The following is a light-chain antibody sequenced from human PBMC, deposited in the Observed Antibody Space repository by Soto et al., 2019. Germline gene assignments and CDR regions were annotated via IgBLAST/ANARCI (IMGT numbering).Light chain of an antibody. Sequence: EGVLTQSPVTLSLSPGERATLSCRASQSFRGLLAWYQQKPGRAPRLLIYDAYNRATGIPPRFSGSGSGTDFTLTISSLEPEDSAVYYCQQRHMWPITFGQGTRLEI. CDR1: QSFRGL. J-gene: IGKJ5*01. CDR2: DAY. V-gene: IGKV3-11*01. CDR3: QQRHMWPIT.